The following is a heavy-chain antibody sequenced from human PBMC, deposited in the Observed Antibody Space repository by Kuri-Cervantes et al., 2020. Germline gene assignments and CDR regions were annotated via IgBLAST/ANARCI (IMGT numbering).Heavy chain of an antibody. CDR1: GGSFSGYY. J-gene: IGHJ6*02. Sequence: GSLRLSCAVYGGSFSGYYWSWIRQPPGKGLEWIGEINHSGSTNYNPSLKSRVTISVDTSKNQFSLKLSSVTAADTAVYYCARVRVVVAATHYYYYGMDVWGQGPTVTVSS. CDR2: INHSGST. CDR3: ARVRVVVAATHYYYYGMDV. D-gene: IGHD2-15*01. V-gene: IGHV4-34*01.